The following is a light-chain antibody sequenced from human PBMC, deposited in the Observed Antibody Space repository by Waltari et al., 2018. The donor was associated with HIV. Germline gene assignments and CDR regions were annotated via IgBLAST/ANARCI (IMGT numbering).Light chain of an antibody. J-gene: IGLJ3*02. CDR1: SGSVSTSYY. Sequence: QTVVTQEPSFSVSPGGTVTLTCGLSSGSVSTSYYPSWYQQTPGQAPRTPIHSTNTRSSGVPDRFSGSILGNKAALTITGAQEDDESDYYCVLYMGTGIWVFGGGTKLTVL. CDR3: VLYMGTGIWV. CDR2: STN. V-gene: IGLV8-61*01.